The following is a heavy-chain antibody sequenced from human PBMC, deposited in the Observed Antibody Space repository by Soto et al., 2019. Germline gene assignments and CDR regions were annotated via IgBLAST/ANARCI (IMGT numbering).Heavy chain of an antibody. CDR1: GFTFSSYG. V-gene: IGHV3-30*18. CDR2: ISYDGSNK. CDR3: AKDMDAGDIVVVPAAIPDY. Sequence: PGGSLRLSCAASGFTFSSYGMHGVRQAPGKGLEWVAVISYDGSNKYYADSVKGRFTISRDNSKNTLYLQMNSLRAEDTAVYYCAKDMDAGDIVVVPAAIPDYWGQGTLVTVSS. J-gene: IGHJ4*02. D-gene: IGHD2-2*01.